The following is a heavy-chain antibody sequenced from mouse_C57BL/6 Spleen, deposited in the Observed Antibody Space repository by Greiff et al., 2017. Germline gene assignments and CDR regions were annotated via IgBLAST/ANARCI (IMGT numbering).Heavy chain of an antibody. CDR1: GYTFTSYW. CDR3: ARELRAMDY. J-gene: IGHJ4*01. V-gene: IGHV1-69*01. CDR2: IDPSDSYT. D-gene: IGHD3-2*02. Sequence: QVQLQQPGAELVMPGASVKLSCTASGYTFTSYWMHWVKQRPGQGLEWIGEIDPSDSYTNYNQKFKGKSTLTVDKSSSTAYMQLSSLTSEDSAVYYCARELRAMDYWGQGTSVTVSS.